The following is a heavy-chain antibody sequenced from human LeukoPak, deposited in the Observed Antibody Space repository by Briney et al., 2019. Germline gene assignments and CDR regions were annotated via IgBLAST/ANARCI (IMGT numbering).Heavy chain of an antibody. CDR2: IRSKAYGGTT. J-gene: IGHJ4*02. V-gene: IGHV3-49*03. CDR1: GFTFGDYA. D-gene: IGHD4-23*01. CDR3: TRDNSIPWYYFDY. Sequence: GGSLRLSCTASGFTFGDYAMSWFRQAPGKGLDLVGFIRSKAYGGTTEYAASVKGRFTISRDDSKSIAYLQMNSLKTEDTAVYYCTRDNSIPWYYFDYWGQGTLVTVSS.